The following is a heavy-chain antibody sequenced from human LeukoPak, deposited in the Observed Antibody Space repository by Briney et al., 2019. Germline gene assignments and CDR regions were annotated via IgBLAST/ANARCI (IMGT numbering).Heavy chain of an antibody. D-gene: IGHD3-3*01. J-gene: IGHJ4*02. Sequence: ASETLSLTCTVSGGSISTYYWSWIRQPPGKGLEWIGYIYYSGSTNYNPSLKSRVTISVDTSKNQFSLKLSSVTAADTAVYYCARITIFGVVTPRYYFDYWGQGTLVTVSS. CDR3: ARITIFGVVTPRYYFDY. V-gene: IGHV4-59*12. CDR1: GGSISTYY. CDR2: IYYSGST.